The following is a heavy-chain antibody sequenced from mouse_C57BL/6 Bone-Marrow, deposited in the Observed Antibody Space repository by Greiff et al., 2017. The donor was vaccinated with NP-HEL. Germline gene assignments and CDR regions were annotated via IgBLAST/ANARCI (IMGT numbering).Heavy chain of an antibody. J-gene: IGHJ1*03. Sequence: VKLQQPGAELVKPGASVKLSCKASGYTFTSYWMQWVKQRPGQGLEWIGEIDPSDSYTNYNQKFKGKATLTVDTSSSTAYMQLSSLTSEDSAVYYCARRGYYGSYWYFDVWGTGTTVTVSS. CDR3: ARRGYYGSYWYFDV. CDR1: GYTFTSYW. V-gene: IGHV1-50*01. D-gene: IGHD1-1*01. CDR2: IDPSDSYT.